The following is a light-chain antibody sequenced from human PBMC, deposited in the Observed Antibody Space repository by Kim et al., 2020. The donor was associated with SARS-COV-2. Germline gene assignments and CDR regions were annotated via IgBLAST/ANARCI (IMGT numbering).Light chain of an antibody. CDR1: QSIGTY. CDR2: AAS. CDR3: QQSYSTRYT. Sequence: SASVGDRVTSTCRASQSIGTYLNWYQQKSGQAPRLLIYAASVLHSGVPSRFGGSGSGTDFALTITNLQPEDFATYFCQQSYSTRYTFGQGSKLEI. J-gene: IGKJ2*01. V-gene: IGKV1-39*01.